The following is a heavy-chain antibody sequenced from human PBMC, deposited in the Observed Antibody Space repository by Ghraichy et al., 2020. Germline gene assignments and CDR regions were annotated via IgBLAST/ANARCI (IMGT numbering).Heavy chain of an antibody. Sequence: GESLNISCKGSGYSFTSYWIGWVRQMPGKGLEWMGIIYPGDSDTRYSPSFQGQVTISADKSISTAYLQWSSLKAPDTAMYYCARHEGPHDYSNYRGIAFDIWGQGTMVTVSS. CDR2: IYPGDSDT. CDR3: ARHEGPHDYSNYRGIAFDI. D-gene: IGHD4-11*01. J-gene: IGHJ3*02. CDR1: GYSFTSYW. V-gene: IGHV5-51*01.